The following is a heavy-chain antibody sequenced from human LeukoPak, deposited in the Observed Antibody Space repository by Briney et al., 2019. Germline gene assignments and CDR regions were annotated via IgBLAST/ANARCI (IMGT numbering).Heavy chain of an antibody. CDR2: INPDGSTT. V-gene: IGHV3-74*01. CDR1: GFTFSNYW. CDR3: AEHGLFDY. D-gene: IGHD1/OR15-1a*01. J-gene: IGHJ4*02. Sequence: GGSLRLSCAASGFTFSNYWMHWVRQDPGKGLVWVSFINPDGSTTNYADSVKGRFTISRDNAKNALYLQMNSLRAEDTAVYYCAEHGLFDYWGQGTLVTVSS.